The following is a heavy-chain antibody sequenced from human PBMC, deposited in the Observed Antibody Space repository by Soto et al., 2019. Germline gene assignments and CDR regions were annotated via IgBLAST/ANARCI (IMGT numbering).Heavy chain of an antibody. J-gene: IGHJ5*02. D-gene: IGHD1-1*01. CDR1: GGSISSGGYS. CDR3: ARWMYMENESFDP. CDR2: LYHSGST. Sequence: QLQLQESGSGLVKPSQTLSLTCAVSGGSISSGGYSWSWIRQPPGKGLEWIGYLYHSGSTYYNPYLKSRVTLSVDRSKNQCSVKLSSVTAADTAVYYCARWMYMENESFDPWGQGTLVTVSS. V-gene: IGHV4-30-2*01.